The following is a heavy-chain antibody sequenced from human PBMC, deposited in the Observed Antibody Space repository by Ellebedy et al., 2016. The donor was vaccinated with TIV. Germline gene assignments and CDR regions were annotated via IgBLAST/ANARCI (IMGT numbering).Heavy chain of an antibody. CDR3: ARAFEGGKAVGWFDP. D-gene: IGHD4-23*01. V-gene: IGHV1-2*04. CDR1: GYTFTGYY. CDR2: INPNSGGT. Sequence: ASVKVSCKASGYTFTGYYMLWVRQAPGQGLEWMGWINPNSGGTNYAQKFQGWVTMTRDTSISTAYMELSRLRSDDTAVYYCARAFEGGKAVGWFDPWGQGTLVTVSS. J-gene: IGHJ5*02.